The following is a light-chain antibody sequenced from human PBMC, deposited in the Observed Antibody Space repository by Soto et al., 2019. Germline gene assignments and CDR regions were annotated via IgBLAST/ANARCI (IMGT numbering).Light chain of an antibody. CDR3: SSYTSSITYV. Sequence: QSALTQPASVSGSPGQSITISCTGTSSDVGGYNFVSWYQQHPGKAPKLMIFEVSHRPSGVSDRFSGSKSGNTASLTISGLQAKDEADYYCSSYTSSITYVFGTGTKVTVL. V-gene: IGLV2-14*03. CDR1: SSDVGGYNF. J-gene: IGLJ1*01. CDR2: EVS.